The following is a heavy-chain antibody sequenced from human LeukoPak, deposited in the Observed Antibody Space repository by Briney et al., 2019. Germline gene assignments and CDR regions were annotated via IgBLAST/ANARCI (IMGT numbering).Heavy chain of an antibody. J-gene: IGHJ4*02. CDR1: GFTFSSNY. V-gene: IGHV3-53*01. CDR2: IYSGGST. CDR3: AKEGALAAAGTLNY. Sequence: PGGSLRLSCAASGFTFSSNYMSWVRQAPGKGLEWVSVIYSGGSTYYADSVKGRFTISRDNSKNTLYLQMNSLRAEDTAVYYCAKEGALAAAGTLNYWGQGTLVTVSS. D-gene: IGHD6-13*01.